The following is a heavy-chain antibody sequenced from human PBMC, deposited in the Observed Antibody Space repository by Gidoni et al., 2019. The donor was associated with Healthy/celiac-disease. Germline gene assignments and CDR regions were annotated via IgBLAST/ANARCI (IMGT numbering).Heavy chain of an antibody. CDR1: GGSFSGYY. J-gene: IGHJ5*02. V-gene: IGHV4-34*01. CDR3: ARGHRRKRTQLAAGTLVKGNWFDP. Sequence: QVQLQQWGAGLLKPSETLSLTCAVYGGSFSGYYWSWIRQPPGKGLEWIGEITHSGSTNYNPSLKSRVTISVDTSKNQFSLKLSSVTAADTAVYYRARGHRRKRTQLAAGTLVKGNWFDPWGQGTLVTVSS. CDR2: ITHSGST. D-gene: IGHD6-13*01.